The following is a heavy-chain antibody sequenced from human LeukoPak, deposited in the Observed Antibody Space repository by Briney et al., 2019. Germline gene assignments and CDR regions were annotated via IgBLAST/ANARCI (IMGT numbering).Heavy chain of an antibody. D-gene: IGHD2-15*01. CDR3: ARLVVNNWFDP. CDR2: IHYSGST. J-gene: IGHJ5*02. CDR1: GGSISSGSYY. Sequence: PSETLSLTCTVSGGSISSGSYYWSWIRQPPGKGLEWIGSIHYSGSTYYNPSLKSRVTISVDTSKNQFSLKLSSVTAADTAAYYCARLVVNNWFDPWGQGTLVTVSS. V-gene: IGHV4-39*01.